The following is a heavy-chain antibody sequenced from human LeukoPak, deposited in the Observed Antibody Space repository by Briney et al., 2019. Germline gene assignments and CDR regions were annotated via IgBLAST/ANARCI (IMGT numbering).Heavy chain of an antibody. D-gene: IGHD3-9*01. CDR3: ARAAYYDILTGYPREYFDY. CDR2: ISSSSSTI. J-gene: IGHJ4*02. CDR1: GFTFSSYS. Sequence: GGSLRLSCAASGFTFSSYSMNWVRQAPGKGLEWVSYISSSSSTIYYADSVKGRFTISRDNAKNSLYLQMNSLRAEDTAVYYCARAAYYDILTGYPREYFDYWGQGTLVTVSS. V-gene: IGHV3-48*01.